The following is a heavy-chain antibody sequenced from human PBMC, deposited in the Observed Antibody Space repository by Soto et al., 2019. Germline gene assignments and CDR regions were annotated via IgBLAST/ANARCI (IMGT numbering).Heavy chain of an antibody. V-gene: IGHV3-30-3*01. J-gene: IGHJ4*02. CDR1: GFTFSSYA. CDR2: ISYDGSNK. D-gene: IGHD3-22*01. CDR3: ARGHYYDSSGYYHSRKCFDY. Sequence: VQLVESGGGVVQPGRSLRLSCATSGFTFSSYAMHWVRQAPGKGLEWVAVISYDGSNKYYADSVKGRFTISRDNSKNTLYLQMNSLRAEDTAVYYCARGHYYDSSGYYHSRKCFDYWGQGTLVTVSS.